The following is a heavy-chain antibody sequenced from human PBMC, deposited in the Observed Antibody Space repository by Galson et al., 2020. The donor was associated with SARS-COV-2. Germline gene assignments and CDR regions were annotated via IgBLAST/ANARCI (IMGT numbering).Heavy chain of an antibody. CDR1: GESISGYY. V-gene: IGHV4-34*01. CDR2: TNQSGAT. J-gene: IGHJ4*02. Sequence: SQASETLSLTCAVYGESISGYYWSWIRQAPGKGLEWIGETNQSGATNDNPSLKRRVTMSVDTAKNQISLKLNSVTAADTAVYYCARSATGVIDCCGQGTLVTVSS. CDR3: ARSATGVIDC. D-gene: IGHD7-27*01.